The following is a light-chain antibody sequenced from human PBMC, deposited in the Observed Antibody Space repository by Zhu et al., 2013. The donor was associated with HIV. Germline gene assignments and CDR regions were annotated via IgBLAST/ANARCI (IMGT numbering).Light chain of an antibody. V-gene: IGLV8-61*01. CDR3: QSFDDNNVI. CDR1: SGSVSTTYY. J-gene: IGLJ2*01. Sequence: QTVVTQEPSFSVSPGGTVTLTCGLSSGSVSTTYYPSWYQQTPGQAPRTLIYSTNTRSSGVPDRFSGSIDRSSNFASLTISGLMADDEAEYYCQSFDDNNVIFGGGTQLTVL. CDR2: STN.